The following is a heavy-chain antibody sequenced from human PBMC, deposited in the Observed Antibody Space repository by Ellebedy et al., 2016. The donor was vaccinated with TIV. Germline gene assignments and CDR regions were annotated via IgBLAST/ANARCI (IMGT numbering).Heavy chain of an antibody. CDR3: ARAPVVVAATYFDY. D-gene: IGHD2-15*01. Sequence: GSLRLXXAVYGGSFSGYYWSWIRQPPGKGLEWIGEINHSGSTNYNPSLKSRVTISVDTSKNQFSLKLSSVTAADTAVYYCARAPVVVAATYFDYWGQGTLVTVSS. CDR2: INHSGST. CDR1: GGSFSGYY. J-gene: IGHJ4*02. V-gene: IGHV4-34*01.